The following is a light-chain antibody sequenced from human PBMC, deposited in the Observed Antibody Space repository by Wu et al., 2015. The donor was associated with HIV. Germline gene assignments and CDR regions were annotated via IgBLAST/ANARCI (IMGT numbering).Light chain of an antibody. CDR3: QQYGDSLWT. CDR2: GAS. Sequence: EIVLTQSPGTMSLSPGERATLSCRASQRVSSNYLAWYQQKRGQTPRLLIYGASTRATGIPDRFSGSGSGTDFILTISRLDPEDFAVYYCQQYGDSLWTFGQGTKVEIK. V-gene: IGKV3-20*01. CDR1: QRVSSNY. J-gene: IGKJ1*01.